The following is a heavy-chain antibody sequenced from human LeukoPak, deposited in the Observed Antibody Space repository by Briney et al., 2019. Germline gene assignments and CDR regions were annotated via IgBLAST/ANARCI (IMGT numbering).Heavy chain of an antibody. CDR1: GFTFSSNW. CDR3: TRDPPLITASGSRYFQH. D-gene: IGHD6-13*01. V-gene: IGHV3-7*01. Sequence: GGSLRLSCAASGFTFSSNWMSWVRQAPGKGLEWVANIKQDGSEKYYVDSVKGRFTISRDDAKNSLYLQMNSLRSEDTAVYYCTRDPPLITASGSRYFQHWGQGTWSPSPQ. CDR2: IKQDGSEK. J-gene: IGHJ1*01.